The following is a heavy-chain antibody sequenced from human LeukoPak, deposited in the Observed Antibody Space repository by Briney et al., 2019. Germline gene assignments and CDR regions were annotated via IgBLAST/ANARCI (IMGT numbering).Heavy chain of an antibody. Sequence: SETLSLTCAVSGASISSGYYWAWVRQPPGKGLEWIASIHGTGNTYYNPSLKSRVTMSLDTSKNHFSLTLRSVTAADTAVYFCASGSGHLFDDWGQGTPVTVSS. CDR1: GASISSGYY. CDR2: IHGTGNT. V-gene: IGHV4-38-2*01. D-gene: IGHD2-15*01. CDR3: ASGSGHLFDD. J-gene: IGHJ4*02.